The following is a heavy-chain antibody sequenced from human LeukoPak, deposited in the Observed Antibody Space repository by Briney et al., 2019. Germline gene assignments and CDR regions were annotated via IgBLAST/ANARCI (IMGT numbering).Heavy chain of an antibody. CDR2: INRDSTTT. D-gene: IGHD6-13*01. Sequence: GGSLRLSCAASGYTFSRYWMPWVRQAPGKGLVWVSRINRDSTTTTYADSVKGRFTISRDNSKNTLYLQMNSLRAEDTAVYYCAKPHSSSWYLAFDIWGQGTMVTVSS. CDR3: AKPHSSSWYLAFDI. CDR1: GYTFSRYW. J-gene: IGHJ3*02. V-gene: IGHV3-74*01.